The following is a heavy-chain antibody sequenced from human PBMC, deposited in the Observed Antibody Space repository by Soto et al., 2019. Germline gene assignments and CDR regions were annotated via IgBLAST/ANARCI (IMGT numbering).Heavy chain of an antibody. CDR2: ISGYNDKI. D-gene: IGHD3-10*01. Sequence: VASVKVSCKASGYTFITYGISWVRQAPGQGLEWMGWISGYNDKIYYSPKLQGRVTMTRDTSTTTAYMELRSLRSDDTAVYYCARDERSDGSGISYYGLDVWGQGTTVTVSS. J-gene: IGHJ6*02. V-gene: IGHV1-18*04. CDR1: GYTFITYG. CDR3: ARDERSDGSGISYYGLDV.